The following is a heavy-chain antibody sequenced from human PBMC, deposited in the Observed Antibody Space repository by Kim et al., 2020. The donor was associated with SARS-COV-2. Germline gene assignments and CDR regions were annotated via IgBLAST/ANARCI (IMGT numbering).Heavy chain of an antibody. D-gene: IGHD3-10*01. V-gene: IGHV1-18*04. CDR1: GYTFTSYG. CDR3: ARDLLWFGEGCSYFDY. J-gene: IGHJ4*02. Sequence: ASVKVSCKASGYTFTSYGISWVRQAPGQGLEWMGWISAYNGNTNYAQKLQGRVTMTTDTSTSTAYMELRSLRSDDTAVYYCARDLLWFGEGCSYFDYWGQGTLVTVSS. CDR2: ISAYNGNT.